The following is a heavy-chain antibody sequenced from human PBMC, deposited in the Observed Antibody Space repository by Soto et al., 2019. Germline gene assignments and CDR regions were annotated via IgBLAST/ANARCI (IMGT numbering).Heavy chain of an antibody. CDR3: ARMDRSLNYFDP. CDR1: GFSLNNVRMG. D-gene: IGHD2-15*01. J-gene: IGHJ5*02. Sequence: QVTLKESGPVLVKPTETLTLTCTVSGFSLNNVRMGVTWIRQSPGKALEWLAHILPKGEKAYNTSLQGRLTISKETSNSQVFLTLTNMDPVDTATYYCARMDRSLNYFDPWGPGILVAVSS. V-gene: IGHV2-26*01. CDR2: ILPKGEK.